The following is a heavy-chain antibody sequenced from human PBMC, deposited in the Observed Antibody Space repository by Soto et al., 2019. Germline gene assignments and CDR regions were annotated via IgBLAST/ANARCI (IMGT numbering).Heavy chain of an antibody. J-gene: IGHJ6*02. V-gene: IGHV3-53*01. Sequence: GGSLRLSCAASGFIASSHYMNWVRQAPGKGLEWVSIVRGGSTTYYADSVKGRFTVSRDNSNNTLYLQMDSLRVEDTAVYYCARNSMMDVWGQGTSVTSP. CDR3: ARNSMMDV. CDR1: GFIASSHY. CDR2: VRGGSTT.